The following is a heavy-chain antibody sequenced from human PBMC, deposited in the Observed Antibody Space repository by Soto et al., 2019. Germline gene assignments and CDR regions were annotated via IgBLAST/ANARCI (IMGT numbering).Heavy chain of an antibody. CDR3: ARHPSRRYYDSSGYYYPLVYGMDV. CDR2: IYYSGST. CDR1: GGSINSYY. V-gene: IGHV4-59*08. D-gene: IGHD3-22*01. J-gene: IGHJ6*02. Sequence: SETLSLTCTVSGGSINSYYWSWIRQPPGKGLEWIGYIYYSGSTNYNPSLKSRVTISVDTSKNQFSLKLSSVTAADTAVYYCARHPSRRYYDSSGYYYPLVYGMDVWGQGTTVTVSS.